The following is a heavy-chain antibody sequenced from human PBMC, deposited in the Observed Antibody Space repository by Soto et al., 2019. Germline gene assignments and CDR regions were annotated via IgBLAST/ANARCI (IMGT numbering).Heavy chain of an antibody. CDR3: AKDGPEEGSDYGDYGNYYYYYGMDV. CDR2: ISYDGSNK. V-gene: IGHV3-30*18. J-gene: IGHJ6*02. Sequence: GGSLRLSCAASGFTFSSYGMHWVRQAPGKGLEWVAVISYDGSNKYYADSVKGRFTISRDNSKNTLYLQMNSLRAEDTAVYYCAKDGPEEGSDYGDYGNYYYYYGMDVWGQGTTVTVSS. D-gene: IGHD4-17*01. CDR1: GFTFSSYG.